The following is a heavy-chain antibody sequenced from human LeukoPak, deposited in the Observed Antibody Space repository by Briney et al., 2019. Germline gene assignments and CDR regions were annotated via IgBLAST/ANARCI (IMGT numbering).Heavy chain of an antibody. J-gene: IGHJ4*02. CDR2: IKQDGSEK. CDR3: ASHIVATTINY. Sequence: GGSLRLSCAASGFTFSNYWMSWVRQAPGKGLEWVANIKQDGSEKYYVDSVKGRFTISRDNAKNSLYLQMNSLRAEDTAVYYCASHIVATTINYWGQGTLVTVSS. V-gene: IGHV3-7*03. CDR1: GFTFSNYW. D-gene: IGHD5-12*01.